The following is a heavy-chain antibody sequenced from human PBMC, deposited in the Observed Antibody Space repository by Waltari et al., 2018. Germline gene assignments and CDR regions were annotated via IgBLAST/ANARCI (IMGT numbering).Heavy chain of an antibody. D-gene: IGHD4-17*01. CDR1: GFTFRSSA. J-gene: IGHJ4*02. Sequence: VQLLESGGGLVQSGGSLRLSCAASGFTFRSSAMNWVRQAPGKGVEWVSGISGSGGSTDYADSVKGRFTISRDNSKNTLYLQMNNLRVEDTAVYYCASSLYGDYTQIWGRVFDYWGQGTLVTVSS. CDR3: ASSLYGDYTQIWGRVFDY. CDR2: ISGSGGST. V-gene: IGHV3-23*01.